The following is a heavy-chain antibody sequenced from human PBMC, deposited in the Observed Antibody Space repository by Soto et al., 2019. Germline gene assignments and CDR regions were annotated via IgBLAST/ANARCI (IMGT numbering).Heavy chain of an antibody. CDR1: GYSFTNYW. CDR3: ARAPEVYCSSTSCYSTLDV. CDR2: IYPGDSDT. V-gene: IGHV5-51*01. Sequence: RGESLKISCKGSGYSFTNYWIGWVRQMPGKGLEWMGIIYPGDSDTRYSPSFQGQVTISADKSITTAYLQWSSLKASDTAMYFCARAPEVYCSSTSCYSTLDVWGQGTRVTVSS. J-gene: IGHJ6*02. D-gene: IGHD2-2*02.